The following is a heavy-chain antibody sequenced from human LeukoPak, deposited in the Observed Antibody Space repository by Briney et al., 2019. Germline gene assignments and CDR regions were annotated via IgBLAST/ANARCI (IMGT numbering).Heavy chain of an antibody. CDR1: GGSISSTNW. V-gene: IGHV4-4*02. J-gene: IGHJ4*02. D-gene: IGHD5-24*01. Sequence: SETLSLTCAVSGGSISSTNWWSWVRQPPGKGLEWIREISHSGSTNYNPSLKSRVTISVDKSKNQFSLKLSPVTAADTAVYYCARRGRDGYNRVFDYWGQGTLVTVSS. CDR2: ISHSGST. CDR3: ARRGRDGYNRVFDY.